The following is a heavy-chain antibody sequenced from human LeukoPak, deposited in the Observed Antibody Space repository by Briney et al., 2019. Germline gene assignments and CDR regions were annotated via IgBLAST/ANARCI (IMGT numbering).Heavy chain of an antibody. CDR2: IYHSGST. D-gene: IGHD2-2*01. Sequence: SEALSLTCTVSGYSISSGYYWGWIRQPPGKGLEGIGGIYHSGSTYYNPSLKSRVTISVDTSKNQFSLKLSSVTAADTAVYYCARLSVPATATSYYYYYMDVWGKGTTVTVSS. J-gene: IGHJ6*03. CDR3: ARLSVPATATSYYYYYMDV. CDR1: GYSISSGYY. V-gene: IGHV4-38-2*02.